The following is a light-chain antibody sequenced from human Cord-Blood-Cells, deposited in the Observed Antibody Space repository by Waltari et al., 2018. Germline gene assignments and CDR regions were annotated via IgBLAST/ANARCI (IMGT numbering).Light chain of an antibody. CDR3: CSYAGSSTWV. CDR1: SSGVGRYNL. Sequence: QAALTQPAPVSGSPGQSITISCTGTSSGVGRYNLFLWYQQPPGKAPKLMIYEGSKRPSGVSNRFSGSKSGNTASLTISGLQAEDEADYYCCSYAGSSTWVFGGGTKLTVL. V-gene: IGLV2-23*01. J-gene: IGLJ3*02. CDR2: EGS.